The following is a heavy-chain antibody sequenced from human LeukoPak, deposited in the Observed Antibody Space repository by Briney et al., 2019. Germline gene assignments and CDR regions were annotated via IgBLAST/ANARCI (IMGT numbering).Heavy chain of an antibody. V-gene: IGHV3-7*01. J-gene: IGHJ4*02. Sequence: GGSLRLSCAGTGSTFNSYWMNWARQAPGKGLEWVANIKQDGSEKYYVDSVKGRFTISRDNAKNSLSLEMNSLRAEDTAVYYCARGTGDYWGQGTLVTVSS. CDR3: ARGTGDY. CDR2: IKQDGSEK. CDR1: GSTFNSYW.